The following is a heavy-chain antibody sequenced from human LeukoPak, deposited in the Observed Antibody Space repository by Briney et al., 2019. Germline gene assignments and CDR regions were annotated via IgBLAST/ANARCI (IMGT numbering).Heavy chain of an antibody. Sequence: GGSLRLFCAASGGTFSTFAMIWVRQPPGTGLEWVSSIFPSGGEIHYADSVRGRFTISRDNSKSTLSLQMNSLRAEDTAIYYCATYRQVLLPFESWGQGTLVTVSS. J-gene: IGHJ4*02. D-gene: IGHD2-8*02. CDR3: ATYRQVLLPFES. CDR1: GGTFSTFA. V-gene: IGHV3-23*01. CDR2: IFPSGGEI.